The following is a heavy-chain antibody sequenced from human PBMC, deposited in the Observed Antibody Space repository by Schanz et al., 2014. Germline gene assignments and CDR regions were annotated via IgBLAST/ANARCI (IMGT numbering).Heavy chain of an antibody. CDR3: ARGRGCTGGSCYSWFDL. CDR2: IIPILGIA. D-gene: IGHD2-15*01. Sequence: QVQLVQSGAEVKKPGSSMKVSCKASGGTFNSYTINWVRQAPGQGLEWMGRIIPILGIANYAQKFQGRVTITADKSTFTAYMDVSSLRSEDTAVYYCARGRGCTGGSCYSWFDLWGQGTLVTVAS. V-gene: IGHV1-69*02. J-gene: IGHJ5*02. CDR1: GGTFNSYT.